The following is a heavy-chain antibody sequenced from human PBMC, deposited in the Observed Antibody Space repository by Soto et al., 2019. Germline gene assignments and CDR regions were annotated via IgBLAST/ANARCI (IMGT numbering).Heavy chain of an antibody. J-gene: IGHJ5*02. CDR1: GFTFSSYG. V-gene: IGHV3-30*03. Sequence: QVQLVESGGGVVQPGRSLRLSCAASGFTFSSYGMHWVRQAPGKGLEWVAVISYDGSNKYYADSVKGRFTISRDNSKNTLYRQMNSLRAEPTAVYYCAYPLRWMITSPPFDPSGQGTLVTVSS. D-gene: IGHD3-16*01. CDR2: ISYDGSNK. CDR3: AYPLRWMITSPPFDP.